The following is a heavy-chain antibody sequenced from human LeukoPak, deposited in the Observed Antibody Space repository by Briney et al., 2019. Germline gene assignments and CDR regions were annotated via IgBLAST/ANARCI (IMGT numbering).Heavy chain of an antibody. CDR1: GFTFSSYS. CDR3: ARFVGSSGDFDY. J-gene: IGHJ4*02. CDR2: ISSSSSYI. D-gene: IGHD6-13*01. Sequence: GGSLRLSCVASGFTFSSYSMNWVRQAPGKGLGWVSSISSSSSYIYYADSVKGRFTISRDNAKNSLYLQLNSLRAEDTAVYYCARFVGSSGDFDYWGQGTLVTVSS. V-gene: IGHV3-21*01.